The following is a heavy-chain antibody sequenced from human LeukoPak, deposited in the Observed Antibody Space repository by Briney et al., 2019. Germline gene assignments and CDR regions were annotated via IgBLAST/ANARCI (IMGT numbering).Heavy chain of an antibody. CDR3: ARWMEQWLPRGGYFDY. D-gene: IGHD6-19*01. J-gene: IGHJ4*02. CDR1: GGTFSSYA. Sequence: SVKVSCKASGGTFSSYAISWVRQAPGQGLEWMGGIVPIFGTANYAQKFQGRVTITADESTSTAYMELSSLRSEDTAVYYCARWMEQWLPRGGYFDYWGQGTLVTVSS. V-gene: IGHV1-69*01. CDR2: IVPIFGTA.